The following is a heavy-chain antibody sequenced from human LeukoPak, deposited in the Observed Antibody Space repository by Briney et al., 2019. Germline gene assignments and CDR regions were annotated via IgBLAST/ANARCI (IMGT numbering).Heavy chain of an antibody. CDR3: AQIRCCYDSSGYYSDI. D-gene: IGHD3-22*01. Sequence: SGPTLVNPTQTLTLTCTFSGFSLSTSGMCVSWIRQPPGKALEWLARIDWDDDKYYSTSLKTRLTISKDTSKNQVVLRMTSLDPVDTATYYSAQIRCCYDSSGYYSDIWGQGTMVTVSS. CDR2: IDWDDDK. V-gene: IGHV2-70*11. J-gene: IGHJ3*02. CDR1: GFSLSTSGMC.